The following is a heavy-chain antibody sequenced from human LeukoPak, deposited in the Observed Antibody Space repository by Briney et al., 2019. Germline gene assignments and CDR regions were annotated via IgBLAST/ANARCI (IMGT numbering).Heavy chain of an antibody. CDR1: GFTFSSYW. V-gene: IGHV3-74*01. CDR3: AKVGRGGTYYYYYYMDV. CDR2: INSDGSST. D-gene: IGHD3-10*01. Sequence: PGGSLRLSCAASGFTFSSYWMHWVRQAPGKGLVWVSRINSDGSSTSYADSVKGRFTISRDNAKNTLYLQMNSLRAEDTAVYYCAKVGRGGTYYYYYYMDVWGKGTTVTVSS. J-gene: IGHJ6*03.